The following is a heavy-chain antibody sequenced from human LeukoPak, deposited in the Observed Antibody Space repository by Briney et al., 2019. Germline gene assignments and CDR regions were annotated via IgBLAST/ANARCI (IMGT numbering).Heavy chain of an antibody. D-gene: IGHD4-23*01. CDR1: GGSFSGYY. V-gene: IGHV3-11*04. Sequence: LSLTCAVYGGSFSGYYWSWIRQPPGKGLEWVSYINSGSSTIYYVDSVEGRFTISRDNAKNSLYLQMNSLRDEDTAVYHCARTRSKVGTPTFDYWGQGTLVTVSS. CDR2: INSGSSTI. CDR3: ARTRSKVGTPTFDY. J-gene: IGHJ4*02.